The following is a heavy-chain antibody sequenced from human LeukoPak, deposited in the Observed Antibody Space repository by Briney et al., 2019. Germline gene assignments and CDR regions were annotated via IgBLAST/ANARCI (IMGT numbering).Heavy chain of an antibody. CDR2: IYYSGST. Sequence: SETLSLTCAVYGGSFSGYYWSWIRQPPGKGLEWIGGIYYSGSTYYNPSLKSRVTISVDTSKNQFSLKLSSVTAADTAVYYCARATKLDYWGQGTLVTVSS. D-gene: IGHD3-9*01. J-gene: IGHJ4*02. V-gene: IGHV4-34*01. CDR1: GGSFSGYY. CDR3: ARATKLDY.